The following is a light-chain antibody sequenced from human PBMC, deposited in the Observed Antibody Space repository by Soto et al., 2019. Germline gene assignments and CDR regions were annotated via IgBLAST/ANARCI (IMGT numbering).Light chain of an antibody. CDR1: QSISSW. V-gene: IGKV1-5*01. CDR2: EAS. Sequence: DIQMTQSPSSLSASVEDRVTITCRASQSISSWLAWYQQKPGKAPKLPIYEASILQSGVPSRFSGSGSGTEFTLTISSLQPEDFAVYYCQQRSNWPITFGQGTRLEIK. CDR3: QQRSNWPIT. J-gene: IGKJ5*01.